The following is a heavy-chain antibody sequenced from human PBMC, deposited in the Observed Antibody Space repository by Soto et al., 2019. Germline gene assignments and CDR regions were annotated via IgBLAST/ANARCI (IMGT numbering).Heavy chain of an antibody. V-gene: IGHV3-7*05. CDR3: AREPRYSGSYNNGFAP. D-gene: IGHD1-26*01. Sequence: SLRLSCAASGFTFSSYWMSWVRQVPGKGLEWVANIKQDGSEKYYVDSVKGRFTISRDNAKNSLYLQMNSLRAEDTAVYYCAREPRYSGSYNNGFAPSGQGTLVIVSS. J-gene: IGHJ5*02. CDR2: IKQDGSEK. CDR1: GFTFSSYW.